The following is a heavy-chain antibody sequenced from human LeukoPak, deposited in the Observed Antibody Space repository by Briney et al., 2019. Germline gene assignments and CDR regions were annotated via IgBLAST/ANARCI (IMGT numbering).Heavy chain of an antibody. V-gene: IGHV3-7*01. Sequence: PGGSLRLSCAASGFTFSDYYMSWVRQAPGKGLEWVANIKQDGSEKYYVDSVKGRFTISRDNAKNSLYLQMNSLRAEDTAVYYCARAPPQYFDWLYFDYWGQGTLVTVSS. CDR2: IKQDGSEK. D-gene: IGHD3-9*01. J-gene: IGHJ4*02. CDR1: GFTFSDYY. CDR3: ARAPPQYFDWLYFDY.